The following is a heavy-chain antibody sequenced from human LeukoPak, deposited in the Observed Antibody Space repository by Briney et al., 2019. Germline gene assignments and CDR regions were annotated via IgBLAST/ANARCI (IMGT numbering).Heavy chain of an antibody. J-gene: IGHJ4*02. D-gene: IGHD6-13*01. CDR3: ALRYTTSWYFDD. Sequence: GGSLRLSCAASGFTFTTYAMSWVLQAPGKGLEWVSAITVSGDSTYYAGSVRGRFTISRDNSKNTLYLKMNSLRAEDTAVYYCALRYTTSWYFDDWGQGTLVTVSS. CDR2: ITVSGDST. V-gene: IGHV3-23*01. CDR1: GFTFTTYA.